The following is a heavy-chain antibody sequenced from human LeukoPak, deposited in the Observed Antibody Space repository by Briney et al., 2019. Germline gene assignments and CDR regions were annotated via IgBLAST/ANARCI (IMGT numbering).Heavy chain of an antibody. V-gene: IGHV1-18*01. CDR1: GYTFTSYG. CDR2: ISAYNGNT. CDR3: ARVRDYYFYYYYMDV. D-gene: IGHD3-16*01. J-gene: IGHJ6*03. Sequence: GASVKVSCKASGYTFTSYGISWVRQAPGQGLEWMGWISAYNGNTNYAQKLQGRVTMTTDTSTSTAYMELRSLRSDDTAVYYCARVRDYYFYYYYMDVWGKGTTVTVSS.